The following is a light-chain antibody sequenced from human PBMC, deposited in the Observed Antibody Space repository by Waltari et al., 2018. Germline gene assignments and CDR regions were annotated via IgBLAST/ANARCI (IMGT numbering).Light chain of an antibody. CDR2: SSV. CDR3: QSFDTSLSGFVI. J-gene: IGLJ2*01. V-gene: IGLV1-40*01. CDR1: SPNIGAGYD. Sequence: QSVLTQPASVSGAPGQRVTISCTGTSPNIGAGYDVHWYQQLAGTAPKLLIFSSVNRPSGVPDRFSASKSGTSASLVITGLQADDEADYYCQSFDTSLSGFVIFGGGTKVAVL.